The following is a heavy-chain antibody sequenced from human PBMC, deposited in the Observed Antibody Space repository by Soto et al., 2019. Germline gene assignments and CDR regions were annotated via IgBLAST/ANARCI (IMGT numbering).Heavy chain of an antibody. D-gene: IGHD3-10*01. Sequence: SETLSLTCTVSGGSISSCSYYWGWVRQPPGKGLECIGSVYCSGRTYYNPSLKSRVTISVDTSKNQFSLKLSSVTAADTAVYYCAKGGSGSYSNAFDIWGQGTMVTVSS. CDR3: AKGGSGSYSNAFDI. V-gene: IGHV4-39*01. CDR1: GGSISSCSYY. CDR2: VYCSGRT. J-gene: IGHJ3*02.